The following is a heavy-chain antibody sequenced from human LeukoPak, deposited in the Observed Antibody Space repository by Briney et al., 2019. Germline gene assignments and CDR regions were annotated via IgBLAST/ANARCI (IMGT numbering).Heavy chain of an antibody. J-gene: IGHJ6*03. CDR1: GFTFSSCG. Sequence: GGSLRLSCAASGFTFSSCGMHWVRQAPGKGLEWVAFIRYDGSNKYYADSVKGRFTISRDNSKNTLYLQMNSLRAEDTAVYYCAKGYSGSYWGDMDVWGKGTTVTISS. CDR2: IRYDGSNK. V-gene: IGHV3-30*02. D-gene: IGHD1-26*01. CDR3: AKGYSGSYWGDMDV.